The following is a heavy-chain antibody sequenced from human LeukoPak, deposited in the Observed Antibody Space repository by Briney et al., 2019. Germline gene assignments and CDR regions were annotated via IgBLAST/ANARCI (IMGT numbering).Heavy chain of an antibody. CDR3: AKAPQWELWGFDY. D-gene: IGHD1-26*01. CDR2: ISSSSSYI. CDR1: GFTFSSYS. V-gene: IGHV3-21*04. J-gene: IGHJ4*02. Sequence: AGGSLRLSCAASGFTFSSYSMNWVRQAPGKGLEWVSSISSSSSYIYYADSVKGRFTISRDNAKNSLYLQMNSLRAEDTALYYCAKAPQWELWGFDYWGQGTLVTVSS.